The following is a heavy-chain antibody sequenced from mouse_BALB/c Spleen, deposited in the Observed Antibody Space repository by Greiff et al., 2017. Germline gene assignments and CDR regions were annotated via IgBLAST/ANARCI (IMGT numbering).Heavy chain of an antibody. CDR1: GFTFSSYA. V-gene: IGHV5-6*03. D-gene: IGHD1-2*01. Sequence: EVKLVESGGGLVKPGGSLKLSCAASGFTFSSYAMSWVRQTPEKRLEWVASISSGGSYTYYPDSVKGRFTISRDNAKNNLYLQMSSLKSEDTAMYYCARDKTTATRGAMDYWGQGTSVTVSS. CDR3: ARDKTTATRGAMDY. CDR2: ISSGGSYT. J-gene: IGHJ4*01.